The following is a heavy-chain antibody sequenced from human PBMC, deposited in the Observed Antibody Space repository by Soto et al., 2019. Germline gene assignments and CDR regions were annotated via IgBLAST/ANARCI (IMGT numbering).Heavy chain of an antibody. V-gene: IGHV3-66*01. Sequence: GGSLRLSCAASGFTVSSNYMSWVRQAPGKGLEWVSVIYSGGSTYYADSVKGRFTISRDNSKNTLYLQINSLRAEDTAVYYCASGFDCSGGSCQVYYYYMDVWGKGTTVTVSS. CDR3: ASGFDCSGGSCQVYYYYMDV. D-gene: IGHD2-15*01. CDR1: GFTVSSNY. J-gene: IGHJ6*03. CDR2: IYSGGST.